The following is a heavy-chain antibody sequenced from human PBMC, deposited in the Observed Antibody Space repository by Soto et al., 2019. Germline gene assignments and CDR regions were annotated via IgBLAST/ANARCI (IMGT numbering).Heavy chain of an antibody. D-gene: IGHD3-22*01. V-gene: IGHV3-53*01. J-gene: IGHJ4*02. Sequence: GGSLRLSCAASGFTVSSNYMSWVRQAPGKGLEWVSVIYSGGSTYYADSVKGRFTISRDNSKNTLYLQMNSLRAEDTAVYYCARATSPDYYYDSSGYYSQHPIDYWGQGTLVTVSS. CDR3: ARATSPDYYYDSSGYYSQHPIDY. CDR1: GFTVSSNY. CDR2: IYSGGST.